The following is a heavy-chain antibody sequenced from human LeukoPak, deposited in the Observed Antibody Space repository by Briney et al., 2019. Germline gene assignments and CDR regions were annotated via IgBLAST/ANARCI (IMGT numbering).Heavy chain of an antibody. V-gene: IGHV1-2*02. J-gene: IGHJ3*02. D-gene: IGHD3-22*01. Sequence: GASVKVSCKASGYTFTGYYMHWVRQAPGQGLEWMGWINPNSGGTNYAQKFQGRVTMTRDTSISTAYMELSRLRSDDTAVYYCARVDAFFDSSGYHYAFDIWGQGTMVTV. CDR2: INPNSGGT. CDR3: ARVDAFFDSSGYHYAFDI. CDR1: GYTFTGYY.